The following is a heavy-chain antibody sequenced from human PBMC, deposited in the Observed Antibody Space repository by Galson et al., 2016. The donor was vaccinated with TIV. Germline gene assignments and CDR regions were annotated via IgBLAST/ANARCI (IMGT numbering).Heavy chain of an antibody. CDR3: ARSGYIYGLVGLPSCFWYLDL. Sequence: SVKVSCKASGYTFNTYAISWVRQAPGQGLEWMGWINSYNGDTDFAQRFQGRVTMTTDTSTSTIYMELRNLRSDDTAVYYCARSGYIYGLVGLPSCFWYLDLWGRGTLITVSS. V-gene: IGHV1-18*01. D-gene: IGHD5-18*01. CDR1: GYTFNTYA. J-gene: IGHJ2*01. CDR2: INSYNGDT.